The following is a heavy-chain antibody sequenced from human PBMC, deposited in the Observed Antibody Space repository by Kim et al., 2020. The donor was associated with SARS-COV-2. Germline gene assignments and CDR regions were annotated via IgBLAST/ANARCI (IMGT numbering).Heavy chain of an antibody. CDR2: MNPNSGNT. D-gene: IGHD2-15*01. CDR3: ARNLYCSGGSCYSRPTPYDF. Sequence: ASVKVSCKASGYTFTSYDINWVRQATGQGLEWMGWMNPNSGNTGYAQKFQGRVTMTRDNSISTAYMELSSLISEDTALYFCARNLYCSGGSCYSRPTPYDFWGQGTPVTVSS. J-gene: IGHJ4*02. V-gene: IGHV1-8*01. CDR1: GYTFTSYD.